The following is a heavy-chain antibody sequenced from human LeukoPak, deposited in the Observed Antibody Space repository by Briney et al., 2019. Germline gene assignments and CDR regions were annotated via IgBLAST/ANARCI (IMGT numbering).Heavy chain of an antibody. D-gene: IGHD3-22*01. CDR2: ISSSGSTI. J-gene: IGHJ4*02. CDR3: AKGSYYDSSGYYYGRD. CDR1: GFTFSSYE. V-gene: IGHV3-48*03. Sequence: GSLRLSCAASGFTFSSYEMNWVRQAPGKGLEWVSYISSSGSTIYYADSVKGRFTTSRDNAKNSLYLQMNSLRAEDTAVYYCAKGSYYDSSGYYYGRDWGQGTLVTVSS.